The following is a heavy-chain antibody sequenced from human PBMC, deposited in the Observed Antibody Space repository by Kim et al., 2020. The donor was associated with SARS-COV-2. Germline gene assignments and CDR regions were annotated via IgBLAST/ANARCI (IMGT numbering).Heavy chain of an antibody. J-gene: IGHJ4*02. CDR3: ARAVHIAATPSKFDY. D-gene: IGHD6-13*01. CDR1: GGSINNYF. V-gene: IGHV4-59*01. Sequence: SETLSLTCTVSGGSINNYFWSWIRQPPGKGLEWIGYVYYSGSTNYNPSLKSRVLISVDTSKNQFSLKLTSVTAADTAVYYCARAVHIAATPSKFDYWGQGTLVTVSS. CDR2: VYYSGST.